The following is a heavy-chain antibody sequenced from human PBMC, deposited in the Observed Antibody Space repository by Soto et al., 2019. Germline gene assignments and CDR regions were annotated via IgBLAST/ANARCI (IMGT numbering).Heavy chain of an antibody. V-gene: IGHV3-74*01. CDR1: GFTFSSYW. CDR3: GRAKWDLLGLDQ. CDR2: INSDGSST. J-gene: IGHJ4*02. Sequence: PXGSLRLSFSASGFTFSSYWMHWVRQAPGKGLVWVSRINSDGSSTTYADSVKGRFTISRDNAKNTLYLQMNSLRADDTAVYYCGRAKWDLLGLDQWGQGTLVTVSS. D-gene: IGHD1-26*01.